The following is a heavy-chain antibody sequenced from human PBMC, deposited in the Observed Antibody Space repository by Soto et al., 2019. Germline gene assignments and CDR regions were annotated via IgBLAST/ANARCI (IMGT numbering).Heavy chain of an antibody. D-gene: IGHD2-8*01. Sequence: ASVQVSRKDSCYILPHYHIHWVRQAPGQGLGWLGRINPKSGGTSTAQKFQGWVTMTRDRSISTVYMELTRLRSDDTAVYFCARGHSTDCSNGVCSFFYNHEMDVWGQGTTVTVSS. V-gene: IGHV1-2*04. CDR1: CYILPHYH. J-gene: IGHJ6*02. CDR3: ARGHSTDCSNGVCSFFYNHEMDV. CDR2: INPKSGGT.